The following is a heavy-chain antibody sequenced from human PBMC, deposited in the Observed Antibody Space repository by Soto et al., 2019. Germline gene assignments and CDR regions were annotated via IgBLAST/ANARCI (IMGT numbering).Heavy chain of an antibody. CDR1: GFTFIYPW. V-gene: IGHV3-15*01. D-gene: IGHD3-9*01. Sequence: GGSLRLSCVASGFTFIYPWMNWVRQAPGKGPEWVGRIKKKTAGGTTDYAAPVKGRFTISRDDSQNTPYLQMNSLRVEDTAVYYCARSPYFFRGPLDYWGQGTLVTVSS. CDR2: IKKKTAGGTT. J-gene: IGHJ4*02. CDR3: ARSPYFFRGPLDY.